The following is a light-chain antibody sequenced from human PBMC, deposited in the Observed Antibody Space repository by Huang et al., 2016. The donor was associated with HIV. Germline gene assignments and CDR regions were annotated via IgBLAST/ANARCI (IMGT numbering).Light chain of an antibody. J-gene: IGKJ4*01. CDR2: DAS. CDR1: QRVSSY. V-gene: IGKV3-11*01. Sequence: EIVLTQSPATLSLSPGERATLSCRASQRVSSYLAWYQKKPGQAPRLLIYDASNRATGIPARFSGSGSGTDFTLTISSLEPEDFAVYYCQQRSNWPPRITFGGGTKVVIK. CDR3: QQRSNWPPRIT.